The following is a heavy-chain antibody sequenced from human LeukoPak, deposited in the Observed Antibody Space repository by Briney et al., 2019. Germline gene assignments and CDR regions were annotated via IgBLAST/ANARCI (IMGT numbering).Heavy chain of an antibody. CDR1: GFTFSSYS. J-gene: IGHJ4*02. V-gene: IGHV3-30*18. Sequence: PGGSLRLSCAASGFTFSSYSIHWVRQAPGKGLEWVAVISYDGSNKYYADSVKGRFTISRDSSKMLYLQMNSLRVEDTAVYYCAKNRHSDTTLDYWGQGTLVTVSS. CDR3: AKNRHSDTTLDY. CDR2: ISYDGSNK. D-gene: IGHD5-18*01.